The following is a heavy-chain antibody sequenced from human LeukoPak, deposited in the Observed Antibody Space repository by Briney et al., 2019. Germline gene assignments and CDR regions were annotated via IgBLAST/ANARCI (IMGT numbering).Heavy chain of an antibody. V-gene: IGHV3-48*03. Sequence: PGGSLRLSCAASGFMFDTHAMNWVRQAPGKGLEWVSYISQSGDAKYYADSVKGRFTISRDNARNSLYLQMNSLRAEDTAIYYCTTQDLVVVPAASHYFDYWGQGILIIVSA. CDR3: TTQDLVVVPAASHYFDY. D-gene: IGHD2-15*01. CDR2: ISQSGDAK. J-gene: IGHJ4*02. CDR1: GFMFDTHA.